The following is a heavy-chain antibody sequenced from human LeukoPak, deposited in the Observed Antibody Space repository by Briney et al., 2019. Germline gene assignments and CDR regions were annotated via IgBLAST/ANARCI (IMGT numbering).Heavy chain of an antibody. D-gene: IGHD3-10*01. V-gene: IGHV4-59*01. CDR2: IHYSGST. CDR3: ARGQEVRGGLDY. J-gene: IGHJ4*02. CDR1: GGSISSYY. Sequence: PSETLSLTCTVSGGSISSYYWSWLRQPPGKGLEWIGYIHYSGSTNYNPSLKSRVTISVDTSKNQFSLKLSSVTAADTAVYYCARGQEVRGGLDYWGQGTLVTVSS.